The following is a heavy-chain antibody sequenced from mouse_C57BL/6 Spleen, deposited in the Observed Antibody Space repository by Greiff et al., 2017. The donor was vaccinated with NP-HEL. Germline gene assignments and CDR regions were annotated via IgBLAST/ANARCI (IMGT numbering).Heavy chain of an antibody. CDR3: ARHEEEEGYGSSFFDY. V-gene: IGHV1-62-2*01. CDR2: FYPGSGSI. J-gene: IGHJ2*01. Sequence: QVQLQQSGAELVKPGASVKLSCTASGYTFTEYTIHWVKQRSGQGLAWIGWFYPGSGSIKYNEQFKAQAPLPAAQSSRPVYMELSRLTSEDSAVYFCARHEEEEGYGSSFFDYWGQGTTRTVSS. D-gene: IGHD1-1*01. CDR1: GYTFTEYT.